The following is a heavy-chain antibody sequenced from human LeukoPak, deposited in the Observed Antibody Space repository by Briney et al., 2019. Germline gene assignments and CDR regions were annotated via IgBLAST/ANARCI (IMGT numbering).Heavy chain of an antibody. Sequence: NASETLSLTCTVSGASFNSDDQYWNWIRQSPGKGLEWIGSIHPSGMLYNNPSLESRVTMSRDTPKNQFSLNLNSVTAADTAVYFCSRGLDSRKLGYWGQGILVTVSS. J-gene: IGHJ4*02. CDR3: SRGLDSRKLGY. CDR2: IHPSGML. CDR1: GASFNSDDQY. D-gene: IGHD3-22*01. V-gene: IGHV4-31*03.